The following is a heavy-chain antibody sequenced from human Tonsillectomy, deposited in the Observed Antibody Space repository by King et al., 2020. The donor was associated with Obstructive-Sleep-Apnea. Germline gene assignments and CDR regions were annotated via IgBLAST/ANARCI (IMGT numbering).Heavy chain of an antibody. CDR2: IGTAGDT. J-gene: IGHJ6*02. CDR3: ARVRSYYDRSGYYGMDV. D-gene: IGHD3-22*01. V-gene: IGHV3-13*01. CDR1: GFTFSSYD. Sequence: VQLVESGGGLVQPGGSLRLSCAASGFTFSSYDMHWVRQATGKGLEWVSAIGTAGDTYYPGSVKGRFTISRENAKNSLYLQMNSLRAGDTAVYYCARVRSYYDRSGYYGMDVWGQGTTVTVSS.